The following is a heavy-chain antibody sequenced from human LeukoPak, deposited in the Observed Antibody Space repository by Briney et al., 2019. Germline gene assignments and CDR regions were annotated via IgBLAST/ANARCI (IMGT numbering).Heavy chain of an antibody. CDR3: AKIGRWEMATDTFDY. CDR1: GFTFSSYG. CDR2: ISYDGSNK. J-gene: IGHJ4*02. V-gene: IGHV3-30*18. D-gene: IGHD5-24*01. Sequence: QTGGSLRLSCAASGFTFSSYGMRWVRQAPGKGLEWVAVISYDGSNKYYADSVKGRFTISRDNSKNTLYLQMNSLRAEDTAVYYCAKIGRWEMATDTFDYWGQGTLVTVSS.